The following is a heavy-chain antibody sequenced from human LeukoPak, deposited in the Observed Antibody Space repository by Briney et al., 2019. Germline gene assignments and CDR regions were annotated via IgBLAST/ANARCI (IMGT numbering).Heavy chain of an antibody. D-gene: IGHD3-3*01. CDR1: GYSFTSYW. Sequence: KVSCKGSGYSFTSYWIGWVRQMPGKGLEWMGIIYPGDSVTRYSPSFQGQVTISADKSISTAYLQWSSLEASDTAMYYCARRPYDFWNLYYFDYWGQGTLVTVSS. CDR2: IYPGDSVT. V-gene: IGHV5-51*01. CDR3: ARRPYDFWNLYYFDY. J-gene: IGHJ4*02.